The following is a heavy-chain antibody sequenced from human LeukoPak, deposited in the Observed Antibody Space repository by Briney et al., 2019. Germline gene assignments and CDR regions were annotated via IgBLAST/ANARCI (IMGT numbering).Heavy chain of an antibody. D-gene: IGHD3-10*02. CDR1: GFTFSSYW. V-gene: IGHV3-74*01. CDR2: INSDGSST. J-gene: IGHJ6*04. Sequence: GGSLRLSCAASGFTFSSYWMHWVRQAPGKGLVWVSRINSDGSSTSYADAVKGRFTISRDNAKNSLYLQMNSLRAEDTGVYYCAELGITLIGGVWGKGTTVTISS. CDR3: AELGITLIGGV.